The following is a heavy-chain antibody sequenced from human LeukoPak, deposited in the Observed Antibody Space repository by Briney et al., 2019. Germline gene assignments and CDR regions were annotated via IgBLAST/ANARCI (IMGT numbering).Heavy chain of an antibody. CDR3: AKCSAGSCYSPFDY. CDR2: ISGGGDST. Sequence: GGSLRRSCAASGFTFSRDGMSWVRQAPGKGLEWVSGISGGGDSTYYADSVKGRFTISRDNSKNTLYLQMNSLRVEDTAVYYCAKCSAGSCYSPFDYWGQGTLVTVSS. D-gene: IGHD2-15*01. CDR1: GFTFSRDG. V-gene: IGHV3-23*01. J-gene: IGHJ4*02.